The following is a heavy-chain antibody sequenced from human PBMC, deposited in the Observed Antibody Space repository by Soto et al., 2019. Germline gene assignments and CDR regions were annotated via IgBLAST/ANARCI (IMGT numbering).Heavy chain of an antibody. V-gene: IGHV1-46*03. CDR2: INPRGGRT. D-gene: IGHD3-22*01. CDR3: ARDMEDYDDDSNTPYNAFGI. J-gene: IGHJ3*02. CDR1: GYTFTNYY. Sequence: ASVKVSCKASGYTFTNYYMHWVRQAPGQGLEWMGMINPRGGRTTYPQKFQGRVTMTTDTSTSTVYMELSSLRSEDTAVYYCARDMEDYDDDSNTPYNAFGIWGQGKMVTVSS.